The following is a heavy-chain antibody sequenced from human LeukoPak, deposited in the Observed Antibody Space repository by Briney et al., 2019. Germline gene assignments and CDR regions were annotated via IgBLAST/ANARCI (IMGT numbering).Heavy chain of an antibody. D-gene: IGHD4-17*01. J-gene: IGHJ4*02. CDR3: ATPSRTVVGHYGVC. CDR1: GYIYTRYF. CDR2: MIPFLDLA. Sequence: SVNVSCKAAGYIYTRYFMHRVRQSPRQELEWMGGMIPFLDLAHNTQTYQARLTNTADKSTNTSNLYLTRLTAEEPTVYYCATPSRTVVGHYGVCWGQETLVTLSS. V-gene: IGHV1-69*10.